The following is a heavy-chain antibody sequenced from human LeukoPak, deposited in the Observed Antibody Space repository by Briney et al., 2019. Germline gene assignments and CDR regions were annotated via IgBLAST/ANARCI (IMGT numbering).Heavy chain of an antibody. CDR2: ISAQHGQT. D-gene: IGHD2-8*01. CDR3: AGSLGYCTSNVCYLKY. J-gene: IGHJ4*02. CDR1: GYTFTNYG. Sequence: ASVKVSCKASGYTFTNYGISWVRQAPGQGLEWMGWISAQHGQTEYAPNSQDRVTMTTDTYTNTAYMELRSLRSDDTAVYYCAGSLGYCTSNVCYLKYWGQGTLVTVSS. V-gene: IGHV1-18*01.